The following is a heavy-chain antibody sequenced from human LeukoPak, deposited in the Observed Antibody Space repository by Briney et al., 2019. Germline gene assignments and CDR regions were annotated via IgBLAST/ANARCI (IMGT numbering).Heavy chain of an antibody. Sequence: SETLSLTCAVYGGSFSGYYWSWIRQPPGKGLEWIGEINHSGHTNYNPSLKRRATISVDTSKNQFSLKLSSVTAADTAVYYCARASSGIYCSGGSCYSGYYYYYYMDVWGKGTTVTVSS. D-gene: IGHD2-15*01. V-gene: IGHV4-34*01. CDR1: GGSFSGYY. CDR2: INHSGHT. CDR3: ARASSGIYCSGGSCYSGYYYYYYMDV. J-gene: IGHJ6*03.